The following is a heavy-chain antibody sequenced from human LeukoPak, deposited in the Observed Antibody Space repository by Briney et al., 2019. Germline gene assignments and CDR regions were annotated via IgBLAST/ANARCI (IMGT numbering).Heavy chain of an antibody. CDR3: AHLHYVSSGSNFDY. Sequence: ASETLSLTCTVSADSISSRYCSWIRQPPGKGLEWIGYIHYSGTTNYNPSLKSRVTISVDTSTKQFSLKPKSVTAADTAVYYCAHLHYVSSGSNFDYWGQGTLVTVSS. D-gene: IGHD3-22*01. CDR1: ADSISSRY. V-gene: IGHV4-59*11. J-gene: IGHJ4*02. CDR2: IHYSGTT.